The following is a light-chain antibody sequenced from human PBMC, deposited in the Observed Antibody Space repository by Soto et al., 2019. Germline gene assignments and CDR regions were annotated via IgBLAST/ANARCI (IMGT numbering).Light chain of an antibody. CDR2: EDN. CDR1: SGSIATNY. J-gene: IGLJ2*01. CDR3: QSYDNRNRGV. Sequence: NFMLTQPHSVSESPGKTITISCTGSSGSIATNYVQWYRQRPGSAPTTVIYEDNQRPSVVPDRFSGSIDSSSNSASLTISGLQTEDEADYYCQSYDNRNRGVFGGGTKVTVL. V-gene: IGLV6-57*02.